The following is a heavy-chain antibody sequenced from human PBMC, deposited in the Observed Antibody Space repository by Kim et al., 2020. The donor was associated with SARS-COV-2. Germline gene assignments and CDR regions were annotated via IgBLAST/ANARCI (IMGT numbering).Heavy chain of an antibody. V-gene: IGHV3-30*02. J-gene: IGHJ6*02. CDR3: AKIRGEWFGDYYYGMDV. D-gene: IGHD3-10*01. Sequence: VKGRFTISRDNSKNTLYLQMNSLRAEDTAVYYCAKIRGEWFGDYYYGMDVWGQGTTVTVSS.